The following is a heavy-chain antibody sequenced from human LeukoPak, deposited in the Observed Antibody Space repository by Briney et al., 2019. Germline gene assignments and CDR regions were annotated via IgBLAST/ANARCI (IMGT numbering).Heavy chain of an antibody. CDR2: IYYSGST. CDR1: GGSISSYY. Sequence: PSETLSHTCTVSGGSISSYYWNWIRQPPGKGLEWIGHIYYSGSTTYNPSLKSRVTISVDTSKIQFSLKLSSVTAADTAVYYCARASYYYESGGYAYFFDYWGQGTLVTVSA. D-gene: IGHD3-22*01. J-gene: IGHJ4*02. V-gene: IGHV4-59*01. CDR3: ARASYYYESGGYAYFFDY.